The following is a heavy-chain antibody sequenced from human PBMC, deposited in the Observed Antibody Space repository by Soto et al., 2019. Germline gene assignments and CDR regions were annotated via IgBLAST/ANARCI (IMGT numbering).Heavy chain of an antibody. J-gene: IGHJ6*02. V-gene: IGHV1-46*01. D-gene: IGHD6-13*01. CDR2: INPSGGST. Sequence: GASVKVSCKASGYTFTSYYMHWVRQAPGQGLEWMGIINPSGGSTSYAQKFQGRVTMTRDTSTSTVYMELSSLRSEDTDVYYCARDFGLEQQLVPIYYYYGMEVLGQGTTVNVSS. CDR1: GYTFTSYY. CDR3: ARDFGLEQQLVPIYYYYGMEV.